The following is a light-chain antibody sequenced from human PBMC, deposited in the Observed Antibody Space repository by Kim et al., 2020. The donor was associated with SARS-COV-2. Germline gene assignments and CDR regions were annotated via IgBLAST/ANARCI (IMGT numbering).Light chain of an antibody. CDR2: EVS. CDR1: SSNVGSYNY. V-gene: IGLV2-8*01. J-gene: IGLJ2*01. Sequence: GQSVTISCTGSSSNVGSYNYVSWYQQNPGKAPKVMIYEVSKRPSGVPDRFSGYKSGNAASLTVAGLQAEDEADYCCSSYASSNNLVFGGGTQLTVL. CDR3: SSYASSNNLV.